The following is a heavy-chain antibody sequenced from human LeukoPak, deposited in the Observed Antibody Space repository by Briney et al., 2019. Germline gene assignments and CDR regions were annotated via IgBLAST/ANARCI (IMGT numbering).Heavy chain of an antibody. CDR3: AKLNYVWGSYPDY. D-gene: IGHD3-16*02. V-gene: IGHV3-23*01. J-gene: IGHJ4*02. Sequence: GGSLRPSCLASGFTFSTYAMSWVRQPPGKGREWVSAISGSGGSTYYADSVKGRFTISRDNSKNTLYVQMNSLRAEDTAVYYCAKLNYVWGSYPDYWGQGTLVTVSS. CDR2: ISGSGGST. CDR1: GFTFSTYA.